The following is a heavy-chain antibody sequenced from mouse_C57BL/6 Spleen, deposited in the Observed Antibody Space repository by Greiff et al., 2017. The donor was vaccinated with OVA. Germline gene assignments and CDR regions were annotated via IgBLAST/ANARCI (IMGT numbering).Heavy chain of an antibody. J-gene: IGHJ4*01. CDR1: GFTFSSYA. Sequence: EVNVVESGGGLVKPGGSLKLSCAASGFTFSSYAMSWVRQTPEKRLEWVATISDGGSYTYYPDNVKGRFTISRDNAKNNLYLQMSHLKSEDTAMYYCARDGYGNYGAMDYWGQGTSVTVSS. V-gene: IGHV5-4*01. CDR3: ARDGYGNYGAMDY. D-gene: IGHD2-10*02. CDR2: ISDGGSYT.